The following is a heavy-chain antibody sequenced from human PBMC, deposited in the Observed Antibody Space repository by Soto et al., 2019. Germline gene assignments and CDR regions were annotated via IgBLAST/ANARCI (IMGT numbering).Heavy chain of an antibody. CDR2: INHSGST. CDR1: GGSFSGYY. CDR3: ARERGDDDAFDI. Sequence: PSETLSLTCAVYGGSFSGYYWSWIRQPPGKGLERIGEINHSGSTNYNPSLKSRVTISVDTSKKQFSLKLSSVTAADTAVYYCARERGDDDAFDIWGQGTMVTVSS. J-gene: IGHJ3*02. V-gene: IGHV4-34*01. D-gene: IGHD2-21*02.